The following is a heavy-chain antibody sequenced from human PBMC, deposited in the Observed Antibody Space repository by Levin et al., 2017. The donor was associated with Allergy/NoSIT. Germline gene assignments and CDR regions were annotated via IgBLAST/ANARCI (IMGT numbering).Heavy chain of an antibody. CDR1: GFTFSSYG. CDR3: AKEGLEGLGVYYYYGMDV. D-gene: IGHD1-1*01. CDR2: ISYDGSNK. Sequence: GGSLRLSCAASGFTFSSYGMHWVRQAPGKGLEWVAVISYDGSNKYYADSVKGRFTISRDNSKNTLYLQMNSLRAEDTAVYYCAKEGLEGLGVYYYYGMDVWGQGTTVTVSS. V-gene: IGHV3-30*18. J-gene: IGHJ6*02.